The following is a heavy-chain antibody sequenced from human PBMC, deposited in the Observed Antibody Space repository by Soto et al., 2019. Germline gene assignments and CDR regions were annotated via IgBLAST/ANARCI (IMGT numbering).Heavy chain of an antibody. CDR2: IILPFGTP. V-gene: IGHV1-69*13. Sequence: SVKVSCKASGGTFSNYAIAWLRQAPGQGLEWMGGIILPFGTPNYAQKFQGRVTISADESMTTAYMEMSGLTSEDTAVYYCARPLWRDDYNWGYFDLWGRGTLVTVSS. CDR3: ARPLWRDDYNWGYFDL. D-gene: IGHD4-4*01. J-gene: IGHJ2*01. CDR1: GGTFSNYA.